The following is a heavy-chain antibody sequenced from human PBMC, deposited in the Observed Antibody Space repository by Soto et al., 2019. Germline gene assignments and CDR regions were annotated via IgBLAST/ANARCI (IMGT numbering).Heavy chain of an antibody. J-gene: IGHJ3*02. V-gene: IGHV4-59*01. CDR2: MYNTGRT. Sequence: SETLSLTCTVSGGSISRYYWSWIRQPPGKGLEWIGYMYNTGRTVYNPSFKSRVTISVDTSKNQFSLQLDSVTAADTAVYYCARVAVRGNSMDAFDIWGQGTMVT. D-gene: IGHD5-18*01. CDR1: GGSISRYY. CDR3: ARVAVRGNSMDAFDI.